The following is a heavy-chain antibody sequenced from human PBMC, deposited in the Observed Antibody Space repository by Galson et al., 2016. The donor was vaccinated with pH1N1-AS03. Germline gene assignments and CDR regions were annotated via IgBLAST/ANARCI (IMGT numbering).Heavy chain of an antibody. D-gene: IGHD6-13*01. Sequence: ETLSLTCTVSGGSLTSSSYYWGWIRQPPGKGLEWIGVIAHNENTYYAPSLKTRITISVDTSKRQFSLKVTSVTAADTAVYYCARQHIAAAEEYHWGPGTLVAVAS. V-gene: IGHV4-39*01. CDR2: IAHNENT. CDR3: ARQHIAAAEEYH. J-gene: IGHJ5*02. CDR1: GGSLTSSSYY.